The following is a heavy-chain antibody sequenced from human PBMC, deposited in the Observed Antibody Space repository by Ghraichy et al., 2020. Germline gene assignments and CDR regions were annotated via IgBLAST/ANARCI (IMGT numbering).Heavy chain of an antibody. Sequence: GGSLRLSCAASGFSFSSYWMSWVRQAPGKGLEWVASVNQYGSEYYVDSVKGRFTISRDSAKNSLYLQMNSLRAEDTAVYYCARRLWNLSGVSDAFDVWGQGTMVTVSS. CDR1: GFSFSSYW. J-gene: IGHJ3*01. CDR3: ARRLWNLSGVSDAFDV. D-gene: IGHD1-1*01. V-gene: IGHV3-7*01. CDR2: VNQYGSE.